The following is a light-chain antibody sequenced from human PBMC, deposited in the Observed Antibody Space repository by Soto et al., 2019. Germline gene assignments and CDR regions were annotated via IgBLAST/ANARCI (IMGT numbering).Light chain of an antibody. CDR1: QGINNY. J-gene: IGKJ1*01. CDR2: AAS. Sequence: DIQMTQSPSSLSASVGDRVTITCRASQGINNYLAWYQQKPGKVPKVLIYAASTLRSGVPPRFSGSGSGTDFTLTISSLQPEDLATYYCQKYNTARWTFGQGTKVEIK. V-gene: IGKV1-27*01. CDR3: QKYNTARWT.